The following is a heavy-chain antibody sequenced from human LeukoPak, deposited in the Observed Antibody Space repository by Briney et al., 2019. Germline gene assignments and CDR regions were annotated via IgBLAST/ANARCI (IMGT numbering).Heavy chain of an antibody. CDR2: IYYSGST. Sequence: PSETLSLTCTVSGGSISSSSYYWGWIRQPPGKGLEWIGSIYYSGSTYYNPSLKSRVTISVDTSKNQFSLKLSSVTAADTAVYYCARISPDLGGSYSLGFDYWGQGTLVTVSS. J-gene: IGHJ4*02. CDR1: GGSISSSSYY. V-gene: IGHV4-39*07. CDR3: ARISPDLGGSYSLGFDY. D-gene: IGHD1-26*01.